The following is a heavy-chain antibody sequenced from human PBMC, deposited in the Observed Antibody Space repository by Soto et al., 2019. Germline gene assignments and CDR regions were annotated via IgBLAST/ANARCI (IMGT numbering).Heavy chain of an antibody. CDR2: IYHSGST. V-gene: IGHV4-30-2*01. J-gene: IGHJ5*02. CDR1: CGSISSGGYS. Sequence: PSETLSLTCAVSCGSISSGGYSWSWIRQPPGKGLEWIGYIYHSGSTYYNPSLKSRVTISVDRSKNQFSLKLSSVTAADTAVYYCARVGNLMRWFDPWGQGTLVTVSS. CDR3: ARVGNLMRWFDP.